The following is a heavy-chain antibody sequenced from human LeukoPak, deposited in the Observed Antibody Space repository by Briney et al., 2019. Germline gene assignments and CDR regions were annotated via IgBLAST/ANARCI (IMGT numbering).Heavy chain of an antibody. J-gene: IGHJ4*02. CDR3: ARVSGISSSWITDY. Sequence: GGSLRLSCAASGFTVSSNYMSWVRQAPGKGLEWVSVIYSGGSTYYADSVKGRFTISRDNSKITLYLQMNSLRAEDTAVYYCARVSGISSSWITDYWGQGTLVTVSS. CDR2: IYSGGST. V-gene: IGHV3-53*01. D-gene: IGHD6-13*01. CDR1: GFTVSSNY.